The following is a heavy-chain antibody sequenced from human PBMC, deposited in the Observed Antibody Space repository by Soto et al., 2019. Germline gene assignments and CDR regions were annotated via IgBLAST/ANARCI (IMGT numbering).Heavy chain of an antibody. CDR1: GGSVSSGSYY. V-gene: IGHV4-61*01. Sequence: SETLSLTCTVSGGSVSSGSYYWSWIRQPPGKGLEWIGYIYYSGSTNYNPSLKSRVTISVDTSKNQFSLKLSSVTAADTAVYYCATRKSNRYYFDYWGQGTLVTVSS. CDR3: ATRKSNRYYFDY. J-gene: IGHJ4*02. CDR2: IYYSGST.